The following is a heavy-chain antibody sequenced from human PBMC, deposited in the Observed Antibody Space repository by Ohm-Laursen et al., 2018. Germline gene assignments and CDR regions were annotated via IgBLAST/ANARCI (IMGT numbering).Heavy chain of an antibody. Sequence: LRLSCAASGFTFNSYAMNWVRQAPGKGLEWVSGISGSGGSTFYGDSVKGRFTISRDNSKNTLYLQMSSLRAEDTAVYYCARDRVLRGFDYWGQGTLVTVSS. J-gene: IGHJ4*02. D-gene: IGHD2-8*01. CDR2: ISGSGGST. CDR3: ARDRVLRGFDY. CDR1: GFTFNSYA. V-gene: IGHV3-23*01.